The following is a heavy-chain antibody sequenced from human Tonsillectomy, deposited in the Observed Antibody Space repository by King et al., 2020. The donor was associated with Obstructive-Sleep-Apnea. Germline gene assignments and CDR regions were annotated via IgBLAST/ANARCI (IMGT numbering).Heavy chain of an antibody. J-gene: IGHJ2*01. CDR3: AREGYRYWYFDL. V-gene: IGHV1-46*01. Sequence: QLVQSGAEVKKPGASVKVSCKSSGYTFTIYYWVRQAPGQGLEWMGKINPSGGSTSYAQKFQGRVTMTRDTSTSTVYMELSSLRSEDTAVYYCAREGYRYWYFDLWGRGTLVTVSS. D-gene: IGHD3-16*02. CDR2: INPSGGST. CDR1: GYTFTIY.